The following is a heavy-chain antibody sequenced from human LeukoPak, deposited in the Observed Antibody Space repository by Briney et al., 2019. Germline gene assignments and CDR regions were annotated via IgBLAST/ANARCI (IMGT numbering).Heavy chain of an antibody. Sequence: ASVKVSCKASGYTFTSYGISWVRQAPGQGLEWMGWISAYNGNTNYAQKLQGRVTMTTDTSTSTAYMELRSLRSDDTAVYYCAGDQAPFYDILTGYPNFDYWGQGTLVTVSS. CDR3: AGDQAPFYDILTGYPNFDY. J-gene: IGHJ4*02. CDR1: GYTFTSYG. D-gene: IGHD3-9*01. CDR2: ISAYNGNT. V-gene: IGHV1-18*01.